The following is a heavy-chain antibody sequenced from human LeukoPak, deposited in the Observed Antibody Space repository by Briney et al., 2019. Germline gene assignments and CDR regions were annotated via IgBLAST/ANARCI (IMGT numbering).Heavy chain of an antibody. CDR1: GGSISSYY. D-gene: IGHD5-18*01. CDR2: IHYRGST. CDR3: ARSVLGYSYGLHIDY. Sequence: PSETLSLTCTVSGGSISSYYWIWIRQSPGKGLEWIGYIHYRGSTNYNPSPKSRVTISVDTSKNQFSLKLSSLTAADTAVYYCARSVLGYSYGLHIDYWGQGTLVTVSS. V-gene: IGHV4-59*01. J-gene: IGHJ4*02.